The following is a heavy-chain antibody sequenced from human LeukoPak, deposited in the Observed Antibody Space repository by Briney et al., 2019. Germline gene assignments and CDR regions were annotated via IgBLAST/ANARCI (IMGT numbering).Heavy chain of an antibody. CDR3: ARDPRWGSSWYYFDY. CDR1: GFTFSSYA. CDR2: ISYDGSNK. D-gene: IGHD6-13*01. Sequence: PGGSLRLSCAASGFTFSSYAMHWVRQAPGKGLEWVAVISYDGSNKYYADSVKGRFTISRDNSKNTLYLQMNSLRAEDTAVYYCARDPRWGSSWYYFDYWGQGTLVTVSS. V-gene: IGHV3-30-3*01. J-gene: IGHJ4*02.